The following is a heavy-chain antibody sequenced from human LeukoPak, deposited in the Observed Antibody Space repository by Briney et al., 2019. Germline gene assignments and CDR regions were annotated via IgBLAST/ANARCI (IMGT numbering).Heavy chain of an antibody. J-gene: IGHJ4*02. CDR3: AKGYYVGDY. D-gene: IGHD1-26*01. CDR1: GFTFSRYA. CDR2: ISGSGGST. V-gene: IGHV3-23*01. Sequence: GGSLRLSCAASGFTFSRYAMTWVRQAPGKGLEWVSAISGSGGSTYYADSVKGRFTISRDNSKNTLYLQMNSLRADDTALYYCAKGYYVGDYWGQGTLVTVSS.